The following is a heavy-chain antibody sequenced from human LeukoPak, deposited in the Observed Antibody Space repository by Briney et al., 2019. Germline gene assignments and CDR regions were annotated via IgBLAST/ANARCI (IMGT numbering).Heavy chain of an antibody. CDR2: IYYGGST. V-gene: IGHV4-31*03. J-gene: IGHJ4*02. CDR3: ASLYYYDSSGSVDY. CDR1: GGSISSGGYY. D-gene: IGHD3-22*01. Sequence: SETLSLTCTVSGGSISSGGYYWSWIRQHPGKGLEWIGYIYYGGSTYYNPSLKSRVTISVDTSKNQFSLKLSSVTAADTAVYYCASLYYYDSSGSVDYWGQGTLVTVSS.